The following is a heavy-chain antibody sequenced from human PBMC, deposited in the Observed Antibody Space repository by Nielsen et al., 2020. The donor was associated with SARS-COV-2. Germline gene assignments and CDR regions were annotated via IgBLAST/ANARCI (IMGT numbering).Heavy chain of an antibody. J-gene: IGHJ4*02. CDR1: GYTFTNSW. CDR2: IDHMDSYV. D-gene: IGHD5-12*01. Sequence: GESLKISCKASGYTFTNSWVAWVRQMPGRGLEWMGRIDHMDSYVKYSPSFEGHVTLSADKSINTAYLQWSSLKASDTAMYFCASIGDTSGYDLGTFDYWGQGTLVTVSS. V-gene: IGHV5-10-1*01. CDR3: ASIGDTSGYDLGTFDY.